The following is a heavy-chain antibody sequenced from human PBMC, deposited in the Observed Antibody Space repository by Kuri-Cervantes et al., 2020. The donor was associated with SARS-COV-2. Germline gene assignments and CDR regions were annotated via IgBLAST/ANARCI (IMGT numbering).Heavy chain of an antibody. D-gene: IGHD4-17*01. Sequence: ESLKISCAVYGVSFSGYYWSWIRQPPGKGLEWIGEINHSGSTNYNPALKSRVTISVDTSKNQFPLKQSPVTAADTAVYYCARRHLYGDPSAYAFDIWGQGTMVTVSS. J-gene: IGHJ3*02. CDR3: ARRHLYGDPSAYAFDI. CDR1: GVSFSGYY. V-gene: IGHV4-34*01. CDR2: INHSGST.